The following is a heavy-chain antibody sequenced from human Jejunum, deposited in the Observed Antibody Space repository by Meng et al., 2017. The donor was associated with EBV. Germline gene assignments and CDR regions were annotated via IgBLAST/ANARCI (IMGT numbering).Heavy chain of an antibody. CDR1: GFTFSSYW. D-gene: IGHD1-1*01. V-gene: IGHV3-74*01. CDR3: VRDLWNREDY. J-gene: IGHJ4*02. Sequence: EVQLVESGGGLVQPGGSLRLSCAASGFTFSSYWMHWVRQAPGKGLVWVSHIDERGTFTNYTGSVKGRFTISRDNAKSTLYLQMNSLRADDTAVYYCVRDLWNREDYWGQGTMVTVAS. CDR2: IDERGTFT.